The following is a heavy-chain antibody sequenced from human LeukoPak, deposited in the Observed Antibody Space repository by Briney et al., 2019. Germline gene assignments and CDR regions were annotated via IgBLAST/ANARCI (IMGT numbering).Heavy chain of an antibody. D-gene: IGHD3-10*01. CDR2: ISAYNGNT. CDR1: GYTFTSYG. J-gene: IGHJ5*02. CDR3: ARVPKVRGVTRLNWFDP. V-gene: IGHV1-18*01. Sequence: ASVKVSCKASGYTFTSYGISWVRQAPGQGLEWMGWISAYNGNTNYAQKLQGRVTMTTDTSTSTAYMELRSLRSDDTALYYCARVPKVRGVTRLNWFDPWGQGTLVTVSS.